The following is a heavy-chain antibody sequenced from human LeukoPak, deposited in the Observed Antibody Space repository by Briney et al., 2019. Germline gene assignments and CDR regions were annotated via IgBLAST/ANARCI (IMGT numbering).Heavy chain of an antibody. J-gene: IGHJ6*02. CDR2: IRSKTYGGTT. D-gene: IGHD5-18*01. V-gene: IGHV3-49*04. CDR1: GFTFGDHA. CDR3: TRGPIQLWLYHGMDV. Sequence: GRSLRLSCTVSGFTFGDHAMSWVRQAPGKGLEWVGFIRSKTYGGTTDYAASVKGRFIISRDDSTSIAYLQMNSLKTDDTAVYYCTRGPIQLWLYHGMDVWGQGTTVTVSS.